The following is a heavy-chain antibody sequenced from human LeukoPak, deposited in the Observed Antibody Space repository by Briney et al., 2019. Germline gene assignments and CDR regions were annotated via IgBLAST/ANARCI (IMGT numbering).Heavy chain of an antibody. V-gene: IGHV1-8*01. CDR1: GYTFTSYD. D-gene: IGHD3-22*01. CDR2: MNPNSGNT. Sequence: ASVKVSCKASGYTFTSYDINWVRQATGQGLEWMGWMNPNSGNTGYAQKFQGRVTMTRNTSISTAYMELSSLRSEDTAVYYCARGLTMMKRARRYGMDVWGQGTTVTVSS. CDR3: ARGLTMMKRARRYGMDV. J-gene: IGHJ6*02.